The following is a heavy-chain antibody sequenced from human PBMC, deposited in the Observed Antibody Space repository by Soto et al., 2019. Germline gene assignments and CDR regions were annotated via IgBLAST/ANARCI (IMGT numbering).Heavy chain of an antibody. CDR2: IYHSGNT. J-gene: IGHJ4*02. CDR3: ARASASSKLRGVVIN. Sequence: QVQLQESGPGLVKPSGTLSLTCALSGASIITDNWGSWVRQPPGKGMEWIGEIYHSGNTNFNPSVKSRVTISVDTSKNQFSLTVSSVTAADTAIYYCARASASSKLRGVVINWGQGTLVTVSS. CDR1: GASIITDNW. D-gene: IGHD3-10*01. V-gene: IGHV4-4*02.